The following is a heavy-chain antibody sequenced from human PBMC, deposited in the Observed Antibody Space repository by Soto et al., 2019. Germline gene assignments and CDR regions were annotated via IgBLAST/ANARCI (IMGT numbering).Heavy chain of an antibody. V-gene: IGHV1-8*01. J-gene: IGHJ4*02. CDR3: AVGIAAAGPFDY. CDR1: GYTFTSYD. D-gene: IGHD6-13*01. CDR2: MNPNSGNT. Sequence: GASVKVSCKASGYTFTSYDINCVRQATGQGLEWMGWMNPNSGNTGYAQKFQGRVTMTRNTSISTAYMELSSLRSEDTAVYYCAVGIAAAGPFDYWVQGTLVTVSS.